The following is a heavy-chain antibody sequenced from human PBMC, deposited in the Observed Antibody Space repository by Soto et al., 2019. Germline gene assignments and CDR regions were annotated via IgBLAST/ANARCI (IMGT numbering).Heavy chain of an antibody. V-gene: IGHV3-53*01. J-gene: IGHJ4*02. Sequence: EVQLVESGGGLIQPGGSLRLSCAASGFTVSSNYMSWVRQAPGKGLEWVSVIYSGGSTYYADSVKGRFTISRDNSKNTLYLQMNSLRAEDTAVYYCATDIGPGELLPFDYWGQGTLVTVSS. CDR1: GFTVSSNY. CDR3: ATDIGPGELLPFDY. D-gene: IGHD1-26*01. CDR2: IYSGGST.